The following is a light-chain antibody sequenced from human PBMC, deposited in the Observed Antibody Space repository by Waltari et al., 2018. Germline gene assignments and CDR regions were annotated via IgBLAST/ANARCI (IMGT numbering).Light chain of an antibody. CDR3: QQYDSIPLT. CDR1: QSVLYRTNNKNY. V-gene: IGKV4-1*01. Sequence: DIVMTQSPDSLAVSLCERATITCKSSQSVLYRTNNKNYLGWYQQKPGPPPKLLIHWASTRESGVPDRFSGSGSGTDFTLTISSLQAEDVAVYYCQQYDSIPLTFGGGTRVEIK. CDR2: WAS. J-gene: IGKJ4*01.